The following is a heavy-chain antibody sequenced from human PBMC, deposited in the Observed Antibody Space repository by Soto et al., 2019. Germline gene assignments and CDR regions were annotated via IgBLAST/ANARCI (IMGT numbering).Heavy chain of an antibody. D-gene: IGHD6-13*01. CDR2: ISGSGGSS. J-gene: IGHJ6*02. CDR1: GFAFSTYA. CDR3: AKVTKRAAAGRYEYYKYGMDV. V-gene: IGHV3-23*01. Sequence: VGALRLSCAAAGFAFSTYAMTWVRQAPGKGLEWVSVISGSGGSSYYAASVKGRFTISRDNSKNTLFLQMNGLRAEDTAVYYCAKVTKRAAAGRYEYYKYGMDVWGQGTTVTVSS.